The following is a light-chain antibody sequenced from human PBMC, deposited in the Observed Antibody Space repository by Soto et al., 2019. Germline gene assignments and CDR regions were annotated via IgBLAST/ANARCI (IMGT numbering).Light chain of an antibody. V-gene: IGKV1-5*03. J-gene: IGKJ5*01. CDR2: EAS. CDR1: QSISNW. Sequence: DIQMTQSPSTLSASVGDRVTIICRASQSISNWLAWYQQKPGKAPKLLIYEASSLESGVPSRSNGSGSGSEFTLTISSLQPDDFATYYCQQYRSYPITFGQGTRLEIK. CDR3: QQYRSYPIT.